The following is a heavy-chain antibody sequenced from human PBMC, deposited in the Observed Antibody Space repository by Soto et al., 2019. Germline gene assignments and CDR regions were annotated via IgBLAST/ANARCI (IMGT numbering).Heavy chain of an antibody. Sequence: ASVKVSSKASGFTFTSYDINWVRQATGQGLEWMGWMNPNSGNTGYAQKFQGRVTMTRNTSISTAYMELSSLRSEDTAVYYCARGLVYQAAAGTHKFFVYWGQGTLVTVSS. CDR1: GFTFTSYD. V-gene: IGHV1-8*01. D-gene: IGHD6-13*01. J-gene: IGHJ4*02. CDR2: MNPNSGNT. CDR3: ARGLVYQAAAGTHKFFVY.